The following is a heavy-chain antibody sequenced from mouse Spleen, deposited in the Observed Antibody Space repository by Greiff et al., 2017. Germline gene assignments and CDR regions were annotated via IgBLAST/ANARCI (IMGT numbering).Heavy chain of an antibody. J-gene: IGHJ4*01. D-gene: IGHD4-1*01. CDR1: GFNIKDTY. Sequence: VQLQQSGAELVKPGASVKLSCTASGFNIKDTYMHWVKQRPEQGLEWIGRIDPANGNTKYDPKFQGKATITADTSSNTAYLQLSSLTSEDTAVYYCARSGGGNAMDYWGQGTSVTVSS. CDR3: ARSGGGNAMDY. V-gene: IGHV14-3*02. CDR2: IDPANGNT.